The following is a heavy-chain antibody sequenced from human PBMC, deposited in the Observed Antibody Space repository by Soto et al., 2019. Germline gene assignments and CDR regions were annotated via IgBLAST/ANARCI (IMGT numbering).Heavy chain of an antibody. CDR1: GGSFSGYY. V-gene: IGHV4-34*01. Sequence: QVQLQQWGAGLLKPSETLSLTCAVYGGSFSGYYWSWIRQPPGKGLEWIGEINHSGSTNYNPSLKSRVTISVDTSKNQFSLKLSSVTAADTAVYYCTRGKPGYSKDAFDIWGQGTMVTVSS. CDR2: INHSGST. D-gene: IGHD4-4*01. CDR3: TRGKPGYSKDAFDI. J-gene: IGHJ3*02.